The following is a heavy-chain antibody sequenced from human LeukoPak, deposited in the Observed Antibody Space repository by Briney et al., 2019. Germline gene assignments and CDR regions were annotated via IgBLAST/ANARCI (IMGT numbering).Heavy chain of an antibody. D-gene: IGHD5-24*01. CDR2: ISSSSSYI. Sequence: GGSLRLXCAASGFTFSSYSVNWVRQAPGKGLEWVSSISSSSSYIYYADSVKGRFTISRDNAKNSLYLQMNSLRAEDTAVYYCARDRIEMATAYDYWGQGTLVTVSS. CDR1: GFTFSSYS. J-gene: IGHJ4*02. V-gene: IGHV3-21*01. CDR3: ARDRIEMATAYDY.